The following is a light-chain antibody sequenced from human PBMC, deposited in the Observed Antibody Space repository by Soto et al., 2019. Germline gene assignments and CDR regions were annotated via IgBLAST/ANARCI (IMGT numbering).Light chain of an antibody. CDR1: SSDVGGYNF. Sequence: QSALTQTASVSGSPGQSITISCTGTSSDVGGYNFVSWYQQHPGKAPKLIIHEVTNRPSGVSGRFSGSKSGNTAFLTISGLQAEDEAVYYCSSYAGSNNVLFGGGTKVTVL. V-gene: IGLV2-14*03. CDR2: EVT. CDR3: SSYAGSNNVL. J-gene: IGLJ2*01.